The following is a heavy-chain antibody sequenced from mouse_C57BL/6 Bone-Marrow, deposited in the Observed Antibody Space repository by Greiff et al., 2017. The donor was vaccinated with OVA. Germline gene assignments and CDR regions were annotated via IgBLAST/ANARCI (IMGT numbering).Heavy chain of an antibody. CDR1: GFTFSSYA. Sequence: EVHLVESGGGLVKPGGSLKLSCAASGFTFSSYAMSWVRQTPEKRLEWVATISDGGSYTYYPDNVKGRFTISRDNAKNNLYLQMSHLKSEVTAMYYCARGGPLLFAYWGQGTLVTVSA. D-gene: IGHD2-10*01. CDR3: ARGGPLLFAY. J-gene: IGHJ3*01. V-gene: IGHV5-4*01. CDR2: ISDGGSYT.